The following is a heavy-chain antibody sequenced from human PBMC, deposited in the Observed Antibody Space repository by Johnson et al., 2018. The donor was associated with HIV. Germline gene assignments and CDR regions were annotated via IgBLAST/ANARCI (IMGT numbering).Heavy chain of an antibody. CDR2: INWNGGST. CDR3: ARGGVGGWDHDAFDI. J-gene: IGHJ3*02. V-gene: IGHV3-20*04. D-gene: IGHD6-19*01. CDR1: GFTFSSYG. Sequence: VQLVESGGGVVQPGRSLRLSCAASGFTFSSYGMSWVRQAPGKGLEWVSGINWNGGSTGYADSVKGRFTISRDNAKNSLYLQMNSLRAEDTALYYCARGGVGGWDHDAFDIWGQGTMVTVSS.